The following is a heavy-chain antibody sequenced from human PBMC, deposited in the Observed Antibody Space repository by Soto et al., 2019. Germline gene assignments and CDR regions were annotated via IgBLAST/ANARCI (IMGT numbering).Heavy chain of an antibody. CDR2: FDPEDGET. V-gene: IGHV1-24*01. CDR3: ARDSGYCSSTSCYKEFYYFDY. J-gene: IGHJ4*02. D-gene: IGHD2-2*03. CDR1: GYTLTELS. Sequence: ASVKVSCKVSGYTLTELSMHWVRQAPGKGLEWMGGFDPEDGETIYAQKFQGRVTMTEDTSTDTAYMELSSLRSEDTAVYYCARDSGYCSSTSCYKEFYYFDYWGQGTLVTVSS.